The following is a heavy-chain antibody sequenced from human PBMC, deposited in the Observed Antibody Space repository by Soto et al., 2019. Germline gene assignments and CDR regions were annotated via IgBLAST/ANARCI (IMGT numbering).Heavy chain of an antibody. D-gene: IGHD2-15*01. Sequence: EVQLVESGGGLVQPGRSLRLSCAASGFTFDDYAMHWVRQAPGKGLEWVSGISWNSGSIGYADSVKGRLTISRDNAKNSLYLQMNRLRAEDTALYYCAKDRGGYCSGGSCYRGSYYFDYWGQGTLVTVSS. V-gene: IGHV3-9*01. CDR3: AKDRGGYCSGGSCYRGSYYFDY. CDR1: GFTFDDYA. J-gene: IGHJ4*02. CDR2: ISWNSGSI.